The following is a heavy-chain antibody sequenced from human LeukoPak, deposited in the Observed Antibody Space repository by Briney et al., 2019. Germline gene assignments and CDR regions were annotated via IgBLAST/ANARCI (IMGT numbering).Heavy chain of an antibody. Sequence: PSETLSLTCTVSGGSISSYYWSWIRQPPGKGLEWIGYIYTSGSTNYNPSLKSRVTISVDTSKNQFSLKLSSVTAADTAVYYCARHPRYYYYMDVWGKGTTVTGSS. V-gene: IGHV4-4*09. CDR2: IYTSGST. CDR1: GGSISSYY. CDR3: ARHPRYYYYMDV. J-gene: IGHJ6*03.